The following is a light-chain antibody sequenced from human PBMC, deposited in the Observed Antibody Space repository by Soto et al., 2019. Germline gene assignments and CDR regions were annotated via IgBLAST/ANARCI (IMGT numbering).Light chain of an antibody. Sequence: IQLTQSPSTLSSSLGDRRTLTCRASQSISTYMAWYQQRPGHAPNLLIYDASRSKSGVPSRLSGSGSRTEFTLTSSSLQPADFATYYCQQYKSYSSFGQGTKVDI. J-gene: IGKJ1*01. V-gene: IGKV1-5*01. CDR1: QSISTY. CDR3: QQYKSYSS. CDR2: DAS.